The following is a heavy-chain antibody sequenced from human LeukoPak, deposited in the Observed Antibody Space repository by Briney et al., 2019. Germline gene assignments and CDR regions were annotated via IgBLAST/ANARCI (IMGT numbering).Heavy chain of an antibody. CDR2: FDGGNK. Sequence: GRSLRLSCAASGFTFSSYSMHWVRQAPGKGLEWVSFDGGNKYCADSVKGRFTISRDNSKNTLYLQMNSLRPEDTAVYYCARAIAANYFDYWGQGTLVTVSS. CDR1: GFTFSSYS. V-gene: IGHV3-30*04. D-gene: IGHD6-13*01. CDR3: ARAIAANYFDY. J-gene: IGHJ4*02.